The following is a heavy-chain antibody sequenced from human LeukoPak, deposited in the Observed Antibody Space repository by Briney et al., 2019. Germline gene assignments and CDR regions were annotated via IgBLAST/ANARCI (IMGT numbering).Heavy chain of an antibody. CDR1: GYTFTSYD. CDR2: MNPNSGNT. CDR3: VRAIVLLWFGELIPSYGMDV. J-gene: IGHJ6*02. D-gene: IGHD3-10*01. Sequence: GASVKVSCKASGYTFTSYDINWVRQATGQGLEWMGWMNPNSGNTGYAQKFQGRVTMTRNTSISTAYMELSSLRSEDTAVYYCVRAIVLLWFGELIPSYGMDVWGQGTTVTVSS. V-gene: IGHV1-8*01.